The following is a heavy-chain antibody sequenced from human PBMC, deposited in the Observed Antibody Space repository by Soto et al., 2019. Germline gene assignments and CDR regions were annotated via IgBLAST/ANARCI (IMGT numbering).Heavy chain of an antibody. CDR2: IISIIGIA. D-gene: IGHD2-2*01. V-gene: IGHV1-69*08. CDR1: GGTFRRYS. CDR3: AREDRDRETGLVPAAIDGMDV. J-gene: IGHJ6*02. Sequence: QVQLVQSGAEVKKPGSSVKVSCRTSGGTFRRYSITWVRQAPGHGLEWIGRIISIIGIASYEQKFQGRVTITADESTSTAYMELSSLRSDDTAVYYCAREDRDRETGLVPAAIDGMDVWGQGTTVTVSS.